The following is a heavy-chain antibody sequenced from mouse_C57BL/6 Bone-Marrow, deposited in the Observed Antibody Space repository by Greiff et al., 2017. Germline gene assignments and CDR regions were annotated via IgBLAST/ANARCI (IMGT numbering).Heavy chain of an antibody. CDR2: IYPRSGNT. V-gene: IGHV1-81*01. CDR1: GYTFTSYG. Sequence: QVQLKESGAELARPGASVKLSCKASGYTFTSYGISWVKQRTGQGLEWIGEIYPRSGNTYYNEKFKGKATLTADKSSSTAYMELRSLTSADSAVYFCARGAFDYSNYPDYWGQGTTLTVSS. D-gene: IGHD2-5*01. CDR3: ARGAFDYSNYPDY. J-gene: IGHJ2*01.